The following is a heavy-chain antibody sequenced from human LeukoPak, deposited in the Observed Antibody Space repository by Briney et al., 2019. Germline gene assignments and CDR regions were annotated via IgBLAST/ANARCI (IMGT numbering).Heavy chain of an antibody. V-gene: IGHV4-59*08. CDR1: GGSISSYY. CDR2: IYYSGST. CDR3: ARPYSSGWYGAFDI. Sequence: SETLSLTCTVSGGSISSYYWSWIRQPPGKGLEWIGYIYYSGSTNYNPSLKSRVTISVDTSKNPFSLKLNSVTAADTAVYYCARPYSSGWYGAFDIWGQGTMVTVSS. D-gene: IGHD6-19*01. J-gene: IGHJ3*02.